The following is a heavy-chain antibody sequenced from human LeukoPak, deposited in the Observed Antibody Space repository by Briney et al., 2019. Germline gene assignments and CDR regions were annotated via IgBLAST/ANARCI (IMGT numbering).Heavy chain of an antibody. V-gene: IGHV1-18*01. CDR3: AREGGSSGWSGWFDP. Sequence: ASVKVSCKASGYTFTSYGISWVRQAPGQGLEWMGWISAYNGNTNYAQKLQGTVTMTTDTSTSTAYMELRSLRSDDTAVYYCAREGGSSGWSGWFDPWGQGTLVTVSS. CDR1: GYTFTSYG. J-gene: IGHJ5*02. D-gene: IGHD6-19*01. CDR2: ISAYNGNT.